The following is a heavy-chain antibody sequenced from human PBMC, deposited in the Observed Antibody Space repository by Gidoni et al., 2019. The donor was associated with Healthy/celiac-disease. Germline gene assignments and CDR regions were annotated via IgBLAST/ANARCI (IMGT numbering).Heavy chain of an antibody. Sequence: QVQLQQWGAAPLKPSETLSLNCAVYGGSFSGYSCCWIRQPPGKGLEWIGEINHRGSTNYNPSRKSRVTISVDTSKGQFSLKLSSVTAADTAVYYGARGKHRRYCSGGSCYSYYYGMDVWGQGTTVTVSS. CDR1: GGSFSGYS. D-gene: IGHD2-15*01. CDR3: ARGKHRRYCSGGSCYSYYYGMDV. CDR2: INHRGST. V-gene: IGHV4-34*01. J-gene: IGHJ6*02.